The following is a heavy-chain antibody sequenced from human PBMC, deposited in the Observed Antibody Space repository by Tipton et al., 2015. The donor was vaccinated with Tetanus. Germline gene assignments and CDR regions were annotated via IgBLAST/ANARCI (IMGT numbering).Heavy chain of an antibody. J-gene: IGHJ4*02. V-gene: IGHV3-21*06. CDR1: GFAFSNYA. D-gene: IGHD6-25*01. CDR2: ISSTSSYT. CDR3: ASGSALDY. Sequence: SLRLSCAVSGFAFSNYAMNWVRQAPGKGLEWVASISSTSSYTYYADSLKGRFTISRDNAKNSLYLQMDSLRADDTAVYYCASGSALDYWGQGTLVTVSS.